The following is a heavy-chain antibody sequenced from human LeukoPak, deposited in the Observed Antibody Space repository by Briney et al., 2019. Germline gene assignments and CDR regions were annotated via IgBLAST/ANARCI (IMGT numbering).Heavy chain of an antibody. CDR3: ARDGYSYGTPSFIDY. D-gene: IGHD5-18*01. CDR1: GFTFSSYS. V-gene: IGHV3-21*01. CDR2: ISSSSSYI. Sequence: GGSLRLSCAASGFTFSSYSVNWVRQAPGKGLEWVSSISSSSSYIYYADSVKGRFTISRDNAKNSLYLQMNSLRAEDTAVYYCARDGYSYGTPSFIDYWGQGTLVTVSS. J-gene: IGHJ4*02.